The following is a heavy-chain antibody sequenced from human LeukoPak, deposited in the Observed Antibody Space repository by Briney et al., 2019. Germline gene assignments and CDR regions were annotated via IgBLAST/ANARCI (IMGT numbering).Heavy chain of an antibody. CDR2: IKQDGSEK. Sequence: GGSLRLSCAASGFTVSSNYMSWVRQAPGKGLEWVANIKQDGSEKYYVDSVKGRFTISRDNAKNSLYLQMNSLRAEDTAVYYCARGEGYYIDYWGQGTLVTVSS. CDR1: GFTVSSNY. D-gene: IGHD3-3*01. J-gene: IGHJ4*02. CDR3: ARGEGYYIDY. V-gene: IGHV3-7*01.